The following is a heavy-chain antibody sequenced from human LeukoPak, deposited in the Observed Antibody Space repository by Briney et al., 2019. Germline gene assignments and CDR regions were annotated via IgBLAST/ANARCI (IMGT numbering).Heavy chain of an antibody. V-gene: IGHV1-46*01. CDR3: ARDACSGGSCYFRWFDP. J-gene: IGHJ5*02. D-gene: IGHD2-15*01. CDR2: INPSGGST. Sequence: ASVKVSCKASGYTFTSYYMHWVRQAPGQGLEWMGIINPSGGSTSYAQKFQGRVTMTRDMSTSTVYMELSSLRSEDTAVYYCARDACSGGSCYFRWFDPWGQGTLVTVSS. CDR1: GYTFTSYY.